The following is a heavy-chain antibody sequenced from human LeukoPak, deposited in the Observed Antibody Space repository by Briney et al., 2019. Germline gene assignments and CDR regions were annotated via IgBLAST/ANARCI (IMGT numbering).Heavy chain of an antibody. J-gene: IGHJ5*02. V-gene: IGHV1-69*05. CDR1: GGTFSSYA. Sequence: GSSVKVSCKASGGTFSSYAISWVRQAPGRGLEWMGGIIPIFGTANYAQKFQGRVTITTDESTSTAYMELSSLRSEDTAVYYCARVKAENWNYGDAKQFDPWGQGTLVTVSS. CDR2: IIPIFGTA. D-gene: IGHD1-7*01. CDR3: ARVKAENWNYGDAKQFDP.